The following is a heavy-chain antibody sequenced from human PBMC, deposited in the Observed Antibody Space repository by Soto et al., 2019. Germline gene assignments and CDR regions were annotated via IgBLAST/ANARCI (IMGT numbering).Heavy chain of an antibody. CDR1: GGSFSGYY. CDR2: INHSGST. D-gene: IGHD3-16*02. J-gene: IGHJ4*02. CDR3: ARALTFGGVIVDLGY. Sequence: XETLTLTCAVYGGSFSGYYWSWIRQPPGKGLEWIGEINHSGSTNYNPSLKSRVTISVDTSKNQFSLKLSSVTAADTAVYYCARALTFGGVIVDLGYWGQGTLVTVSS. V-gene: IGHV4-34*01.